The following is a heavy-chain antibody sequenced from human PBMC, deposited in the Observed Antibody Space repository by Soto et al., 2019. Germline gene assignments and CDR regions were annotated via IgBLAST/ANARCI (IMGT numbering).Heavy chain of an antibody. V-gene: IGHV1-2*04. CDR1: GDTFSDYY. J-gene: IGHJ6*03. D-gene: IGHD5-12*01. CDR3: ARESGGATATLDYYYFYMDV. Sequence: QVQLVQSGAKVRKPGASVTVSCRTSGDTFSDYYIHWVRQAPGQGLEWMGWINPNSGATNYAQKFRGWVTMTRDTSIRTVYMRLSRLRSDDTAVYYCARESGGATATLDYYYFYMDVWGTGTTVTVSS. CDR2: INPNSGAT.